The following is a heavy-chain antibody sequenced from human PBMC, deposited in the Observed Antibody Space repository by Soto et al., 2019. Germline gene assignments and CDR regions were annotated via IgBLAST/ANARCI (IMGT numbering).Heavy chain of an antibody. V-gene: IGHV3-7*01. D-gene: IGHD3-22*01. CDR1: GFTFSSYW. J-gene: IGHJ4*02. CDR2: IKQDGSEK. Sequence: GGSLRLSCAASGFTFSSYWMSWVRQAPGEGLEWVANIKQDGSEKKYVDSVKGRFTISRDNAKNSLYLQMNSLRAEDTAVYYCARASWDSSGFYPYYFDYWGQGTLVTVSS. CDR3: ARASWDSSGFYPYYFDY.